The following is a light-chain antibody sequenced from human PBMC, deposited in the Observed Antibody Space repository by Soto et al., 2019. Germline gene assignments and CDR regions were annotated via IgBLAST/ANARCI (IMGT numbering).Light chain of an antibody. J-gene: IGLJ1*01. Sequence: QPVLTQPASVSGSPGQSITISCTGTSSDVGGYNFFSWYQHHPGKAPNLMIYEVTIRASGVSNRFSGSKSGTTASLTISGLQAEDEADYYCSSYTSINSLYVFGTGTKLTVL. CDR1: SSDVGGYNF. CDR3: SSYTSINSLYV. V-gene: IGLV2-14*01. CDR2: EVT.